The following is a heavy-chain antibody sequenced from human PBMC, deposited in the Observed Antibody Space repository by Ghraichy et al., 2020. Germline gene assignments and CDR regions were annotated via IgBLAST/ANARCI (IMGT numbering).Heavy chain of an antibody. Sequence: GGSLRLSCAASAFTFSDHYMTWILQAPGKGLEWVSYISSPGGIKYYADSVKGRFTISRDNAKNSLYLQMNSLRAEDTAVYYCARGFYASGVDQWGQGTLVTVSS. J-gene: IGHJ4*02. CDR2: ISSPGGIK. V-gene: IGHV3-11*01. CDR1: AFTFSDHY. D-gene: IGHD2/OR15-2a*01. CDR3: ARGFYASGVDQ.